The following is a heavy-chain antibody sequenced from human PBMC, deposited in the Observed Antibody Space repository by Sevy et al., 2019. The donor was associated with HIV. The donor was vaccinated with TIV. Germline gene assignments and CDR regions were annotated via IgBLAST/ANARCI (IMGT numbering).Heavy chain of an antibody. J-gene: IGHJ1*01. D-gene: IGHD1-1*01. CDR1: KFTFSSYG. V-gene: IGHV3-30*03. CDR3: ALERLSSDVAEYFQN. Sequence: GGSLRLSCAASKFTFSSYGMHWVRQAPGKGLEWVAVISYDGSNKYYADSVKGRFTISRDNFQNSLFLQMNSLRPEDTAVYYCALERLSSDVAEYFQNWGQGTLVTVSS. CDR2: ISYDGSNK.